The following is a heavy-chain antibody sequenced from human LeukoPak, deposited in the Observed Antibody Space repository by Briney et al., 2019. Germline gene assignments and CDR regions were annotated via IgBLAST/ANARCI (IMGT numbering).Heavy chain of an antibody. D-gene: IGHD3-16*02. J-gene: IGHJ4*02. CDR2: INPNSGGT. CDR1: GYTFTGYC. Sequence: GASVKVSCKASGYTFTGYCMHWVRQAPGQGLEWMGWINPNSGGTNYAQKFQGRVTMTRDTSISTAYMELSRLRSDDTAVYYCARGLAFYDYVWGSYRAPTYYFDYWGQGTLVTVSS. V-gene: IGHV1-2*02. CDR3: ARGLAFYDYVWGSYRAPTYYFDY.